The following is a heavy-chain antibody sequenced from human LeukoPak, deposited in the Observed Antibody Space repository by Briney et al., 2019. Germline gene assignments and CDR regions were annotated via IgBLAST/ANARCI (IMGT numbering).Heavy chain of an antibody. CDR3: AKPSGSGVDY. CDR2: ISSSSSYI. D-gene: IGHD1-26*01. CDR1: GFTFSSYS. J-gene: IGHJ4*02. Sequence: GVLRLSCAASGFTFSSYSMNWVRQAPGKGLEWVSSISSSSSYIYYADSVKGRFTITRDNSKNTLYLQMNSLRLEDMALYYCAKPSGSGVDYWGRGTRVTVSS. V-gene: IGHV3-21*01.